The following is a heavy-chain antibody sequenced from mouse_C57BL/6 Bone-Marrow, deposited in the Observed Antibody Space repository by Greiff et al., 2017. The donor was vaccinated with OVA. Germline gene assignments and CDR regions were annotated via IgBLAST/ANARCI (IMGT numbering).Heavy chain of an antibody. J-gene: IGHJ4*01. CDR1: GFSLTSYG. D-gene: IGHD1-1*01. CDR3: ARNPPYYYGSSYEAMDY. V-gene: IGHV2-2*01. Sequence: VQLQESGPGLVQPSQSLSITCTVSGFSLTSYGVHWVRQSPGKGLEWLGVIWSGGSTDYNAAFISRLSISKDNSKSQVFFKMNSLQADDTAIYYCARNPPYYYGSSYEAMDYWGQGTSVTVSS. CDR2: IWSGGST.